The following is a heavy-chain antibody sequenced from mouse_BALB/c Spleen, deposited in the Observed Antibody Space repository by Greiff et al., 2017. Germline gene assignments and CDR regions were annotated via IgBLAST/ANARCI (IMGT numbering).Heavy chain of an antibody. V-gene: IGHV5-9-3*01. CDR1: GFTFSSYA. Sequence: EVQLVESGGGLVKPGGSLKLSCAASGFTFSSYAMSWVRQTPEKRLEWVATISSGGSYTYYPDSVKGRFTISRDNAKNTLYLQMSSLRSEDTAMYYCARHEGSWGNPAWFAYWGQGTLVTVSA. D-gene: IGHD2-1*01. CDR3: ARHEGSWGNPAWFAY. CDR2: ISSGGSYT. J-gene: IGHJ3*01.